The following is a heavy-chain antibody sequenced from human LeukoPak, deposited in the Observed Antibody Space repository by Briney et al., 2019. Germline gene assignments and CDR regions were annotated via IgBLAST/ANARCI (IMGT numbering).Heavy chain of an antibody. D-gene: IGHD3-9*01. V-gene: IGHV3-74*01. CDR2: INSDGINT. Sequence: TGGSLRLSCAASGFTFSNYWMHWVRQAPGKGLVWVSRINSDGINTSYADSVKGRFTISRGNAKNSLYLQMNSLRAEDTAVYYCAREASHYDILTGYYKGGFDYWGQGTLVTVSS. CDR1: GFTFSNYW. J-gene: IGHJ4*02. CDR3: AREASHYDILTGYYKGGFDY.